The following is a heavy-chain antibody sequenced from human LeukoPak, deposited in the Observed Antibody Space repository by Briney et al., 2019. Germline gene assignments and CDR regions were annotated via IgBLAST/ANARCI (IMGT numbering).Heavy chain of an antibody. CDR2: ISGSGGNT. V-gene: IGHV3-23*01. Sequence: GGSLRLSCAASGFTFNKHAMSWVRQAPGKGLEWVSGISGSGGNTYHADSVKGRFTISRDNSKNTLYLQMNSLRAEDTAVYYCARVVAGVFDYWGQGTLVTVSS. J-gene: IGHJ4*02. D-gene: IGHD6-19*01. CDR1: GFTFNKHA. CDR3: ARVVAGVFDY.